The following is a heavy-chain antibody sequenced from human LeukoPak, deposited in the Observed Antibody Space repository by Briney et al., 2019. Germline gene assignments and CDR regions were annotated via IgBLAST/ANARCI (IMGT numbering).Heavy chain of an antibody. CDR1: GGSISSYY. D-gene: IGHD3-10*01. CDR3: ARGTMVRGVIDHYYFDY. Sequence: KPSETLSLTRTVSGGSISSYYWSWIRQPPGKGLEWIGYIYYSGSTNYNPSLKSRVTISVDTSKNQFSLKLSSVTAADTAVYYCARGTMVRGVIDHYYFDYWGQGTLVTVSS. V-gene: IGHV4-59*01. J-gene: IGHJ4*02. CDR2: IYYSGST.